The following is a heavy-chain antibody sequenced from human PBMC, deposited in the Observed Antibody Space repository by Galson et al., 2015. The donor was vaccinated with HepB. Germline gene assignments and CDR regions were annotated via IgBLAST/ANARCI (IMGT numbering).Heavy chain of an antibody. Sequence: SLRLSCAASGFIFGSYWMSWVRQAPGKGLEWVANIKLDGSDKYYVDSVKGRFTISRDNAKNSLYLQMNSLRVEDTALYYCARGYAPDYWGQGTLVTVSS. CDR2: IKLDGSDK. D-gene: IGHD1-1*01. J-gene: IGHJ4*02. V-gene: IGHV3-7*01. CDR1: GFIFGSYW. CDR3: ARGYAPDY.